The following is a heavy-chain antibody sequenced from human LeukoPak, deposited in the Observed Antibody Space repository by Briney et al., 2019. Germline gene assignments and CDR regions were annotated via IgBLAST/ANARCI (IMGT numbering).Heavy chain of an antibody. CDR3: AKTGSNYYYGMDV. Sequence: PGGSLRLSCAASGFTFDDYAMHWVRQAPGKGLEWVSGISWNSGSIGYADSVKGRFTISRDNAKNSLYLQMNSLRAEDTALYYCAKTGSNYYYGMDVWGQGTTVTVSS. D-gene: IGHD1-14*01. J-gene: IGHJ6*02. V-gene: IGHV3-9*01. CDR1: GFTFDDYA. CDR2: ISWNSGSI.